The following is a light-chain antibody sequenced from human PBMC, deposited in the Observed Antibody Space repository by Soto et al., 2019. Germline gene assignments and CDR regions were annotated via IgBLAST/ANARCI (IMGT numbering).Light chain of an antibody. CDR3: QHYNIGAR. V-gene: IGKV3-15*01. Sequence: ETFMTQSPATLSVSTGEGATLSCRASQTINNNLAWYQQKPGQAPRLLIYGASRRATGVPARFSGSGSGTEFTLTISSLQSEDFAVYYCQHYNIGARFGQGTKVDIK. CDR2: GAS. J-gene: IGKJ1*01. CDR1: QTINNN.